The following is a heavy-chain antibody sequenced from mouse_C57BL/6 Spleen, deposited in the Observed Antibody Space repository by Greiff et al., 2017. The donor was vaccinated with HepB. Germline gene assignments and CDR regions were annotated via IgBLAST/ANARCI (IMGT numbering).Heavy chain of an antibody. D-gene: IGHD4-1*01. Sequence: VQLKQSGPGMVKPSQSLSLTCTVTGYSITSGYDWHWIRHFPGNKLEWMGYISYSGSTNYNPSLKSRISITHDTSKNHFFLKLNSVTTEDTATYYCARRDWDEGFAYWGQGTLVTVSA. CDR3: ARRDWDEGFAY. CDR2: ISYSGST. CDR1: GYSITSGYD. V-gene: IGHV3-1*01. J-gene: IGHJ3*01.